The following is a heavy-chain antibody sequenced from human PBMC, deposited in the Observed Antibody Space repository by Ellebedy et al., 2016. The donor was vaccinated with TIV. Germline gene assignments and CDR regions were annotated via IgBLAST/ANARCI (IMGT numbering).Heavy chain of an antibody. Sequence: PGGSLRLSCAASGFTFSSYSMNWVRQAPGKGLEWVSYISSSSSTIYYADSVKGRFTISRDDAKNALYLQMNSLRAEDTAVYYCAKYSGYDYMDFWGKGTTVAVSS. D-gene: IGHD1-26*01. V-gene: IGHV3-48*04. J-gene: IGHJ6*03. CDR3: AKYSGYDYMDF. CDR1: GFTFSSYS. CDR2: ISSSSSTI.